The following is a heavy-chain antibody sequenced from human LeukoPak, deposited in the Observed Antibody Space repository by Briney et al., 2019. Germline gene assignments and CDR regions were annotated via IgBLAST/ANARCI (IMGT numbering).Heavy chain of an antibody. J-gene: IGHJ4*02. Sequence: GESLKISCKGSGYSFTSYWITWVRQMPGKGLEWMGIIYPGDSDTRYSPSFQGQVTISADKSISTAYLQWSSLKASDTAMYYCARGYYDTSGYYSFDYWGQGTLVTVSS. CDR2: IYPGDSDT. CDR3: ARGYYDTSGYYSFDY. V-gene: IGHV5-51*01. D-gene: IGHD3-22*01. CDR1: GYSFTSYW.